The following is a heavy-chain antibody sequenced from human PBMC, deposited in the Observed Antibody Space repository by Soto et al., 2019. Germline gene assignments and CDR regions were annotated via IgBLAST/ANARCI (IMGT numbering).Heavy chain of an antibody. Sequence: RGGSLRLSCAASGFTFSSYGMHWVRQAPGKGLEWLAVIWYDGSNKYYADSVKGRFTISRDNSKNTLYLQMNSLRAEDTAVYYCARVVAGIQLRGSYWYFDLWGRGTLVTVSS. D-gene: IGHD5-18*01. V-gene: IGHV3-33*01. CDR1: GFTFSSYG. CDR2: IWYDGSNK. J-gene: IGHJ2*01. CDR3: ARVVAGIQLRGSYWYFDL.